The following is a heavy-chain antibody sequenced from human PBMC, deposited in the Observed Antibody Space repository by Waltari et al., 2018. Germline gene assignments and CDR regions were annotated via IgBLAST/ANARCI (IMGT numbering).Heavy chain of an antibody. Sequence: QVQLVESGGGVVQPGRSLRLSCAASGFTFSSYGMHWVRQAPGKGLGWVAVIWYDGSNKYYADSVKGRFTISRDNSKNTLYLQMNSLRAEDTAVYYCARDQQLVYYFDYWGQGTLVTVSS. D-gene: IGHD6-13*01. J-gene: IGHJ4*02. CDR2: IWYDGSNK. V-gene: IGHV3-33*01. CDR1: GFTFSSYG. CDR3: ARDQQLVYYFDY.